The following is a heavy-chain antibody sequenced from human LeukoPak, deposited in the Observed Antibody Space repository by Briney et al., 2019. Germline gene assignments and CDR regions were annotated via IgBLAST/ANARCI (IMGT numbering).Heavy chain of an antibody. Sequence: ASVKVSCKASGYTFTSYGISWVRQAPGQGLEWMGWMNPNSGNTNYAQKLQGRVTMTTDTSTSTAYMELRSLRSDDTAVYYCARVPCTSASCLNWFDPWGQGTLVTVSS. J-gene: IGHJ5*02. V-gene: IGHV1-18*01. D-gene: IGHD2-2*01. CDR3: ARVPCTSASCLNWFDP. CDR1: GYTFTSYG. CDR2: MNPNSGNT.